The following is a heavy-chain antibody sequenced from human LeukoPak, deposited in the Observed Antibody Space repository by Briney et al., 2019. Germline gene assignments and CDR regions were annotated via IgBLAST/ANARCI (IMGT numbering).Heavy chain of an antibody. CDR1: GFTFSDYY. V-gene: IGHV3-11*01. J-gene: IGHJ4*02. Sequence: GGSLRLSCAASGFTFSDYYMSWIRQAPGKGLEWVSYISSSGSTIYYADSVKGRFTISRDSAKNSLYLQMNSLRAEDTAVYYCARITISAPIDYWGQGTLVTVSS. CDR2: ISSSGSTI. CDR3: ARITISAPIDY. D-gene: IGHD3-3*01.